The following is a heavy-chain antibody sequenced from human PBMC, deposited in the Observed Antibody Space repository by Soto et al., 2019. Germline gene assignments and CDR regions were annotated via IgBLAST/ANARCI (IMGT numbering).Heavy chain of an antibody. Sequence: EVQVVETGGGLIQPGGSLRLSCAVSGFSVSHNYMTWVRQAPGKGLDWGSVIYRVGRSYYAKSVKGRFTLSRDTSKNMVYLQMNSPRVEDTPVYYCARDTENTGGGLDVWGQGAMVTVSS. V-gene: IGHV3-53*02. CDR3: ARDTENTGGGLDV. CDR1: GFSVSHNY. J-gene: IGHJ3*01. CDR2: IYRVGRS. D-gene: IGHD2-8*02.